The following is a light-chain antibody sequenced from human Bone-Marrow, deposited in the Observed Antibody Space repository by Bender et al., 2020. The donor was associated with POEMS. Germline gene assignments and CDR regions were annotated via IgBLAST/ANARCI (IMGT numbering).Light chain of an antibody. CDR2: KHN. V-gene: IGLV1-47*01. Sequence: QSVLTQPPSASGTPGQRVTISCSGSSSNIGNNDVYWYQQFPGTAPELLIYKHNQRPSGVPDRFSGSKSGTSASLAITGLQAEDEGDYYCQSYDNSLGGWVFGGGTKLTVL. CDR3: QSYDNSLGGWV. J-gene: IGLJ3*02. CDR1: SSNIGNND.